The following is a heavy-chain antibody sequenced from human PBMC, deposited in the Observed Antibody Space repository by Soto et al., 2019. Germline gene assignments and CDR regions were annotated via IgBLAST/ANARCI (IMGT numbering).Heavy chain of an antibody. CDR1: GGTFSSYT. V-gene: IGHV1-69*02. J-gene: IGHJ4*02. Sequence: QVQLVQSGAEVKKPGSSVKVSCKASGGTFSSYTISWVRQAPGQGLEWMGRIIPILGIANYAQKFQGRVTITADKSTSTAYMELSSLRSEDTAMYYCARSDYDILTGYSSPMDYYFDYWGQGTLVTVSS. D-gene: IGHD3-9*01. CDR2: IIPILGIA. CDR3: ARSDYDILTGYSSPMDYYFDY.